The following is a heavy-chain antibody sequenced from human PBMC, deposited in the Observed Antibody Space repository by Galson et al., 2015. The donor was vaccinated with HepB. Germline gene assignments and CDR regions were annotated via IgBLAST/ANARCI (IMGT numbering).Heavy chain of an antibody. J-gene: IGHJ5*02. Sequence: SLRLSCAASGFTFSSYAMSWVRQAPGKGLEWVSTITGSGGSTYYADSAKGRFTISRDNSKNTLHLQVNSLRAEDTAVYYCAKDLHVGTTGWFDPWGQGTLVTVSS. D-gene: IGHD1-1*01. CDR1: GFTFSSYA. CDR3: AKDLHVGTTGWFDP. CDR2: ITGSGGST. V-gene: IGHV3-23*01.